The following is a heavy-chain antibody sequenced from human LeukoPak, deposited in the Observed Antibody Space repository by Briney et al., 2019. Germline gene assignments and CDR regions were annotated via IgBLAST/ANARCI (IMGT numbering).Heavy chain of an antibody. Sequence: ASVKVSCKASGYTFTGYYMHWVRQAPGQGLEWMGWINPNSGGTNYAQKFQGRVTMTRDTSISTAYMELSMLRSDDTAVYYCARGVVVVPAAIGKRGYSYTFDYWGQGTLVTVSS. J-gene: IGHJ4*02. D-gene: IGHD2-2*01. CDR1: GYTFTGYY. CDR3: ARGVVVVPAAIGKRGYSYTFDY. CDR2: INPNSGGT. V-gene: IGHV1-2*02.